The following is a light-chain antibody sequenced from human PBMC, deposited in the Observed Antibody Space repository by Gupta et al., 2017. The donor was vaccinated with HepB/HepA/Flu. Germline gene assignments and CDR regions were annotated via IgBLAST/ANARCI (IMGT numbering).Light chain of an antibody. J-gene: IGLJ2*01. Sequence: QSVLTQPPSVSAAPGQKVTIPCSGSSSNSGNNYVSWYQQLPGTAPTLLIYDNNKRPSGIPDRFSGSKSGTSATLGITGLQTGDEADYYCGTWDTSLSAHVVFGGGTKLTVL. CDR1: SSNSGNNY. V-gene: IGLV1-51*01. CDR3: GTWDTSLSAHVV. CDR2: DNN.